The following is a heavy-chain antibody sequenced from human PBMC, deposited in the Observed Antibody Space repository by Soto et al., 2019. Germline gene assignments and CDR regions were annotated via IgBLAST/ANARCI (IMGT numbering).Heavy chain of an antibody. J-gene: IGHJ6*02. Sequence: QVQLVESGGGVVQPGRSLRLSCATSGFTFNKCNMHWVRQAPGQGLEWVAVMSHDGRNEYYEDSVKGRFTISRDNSKNSMYLQMNSLRVEDTATYYCALEHHPKVYFGMDVWGQGTKVIVSS. CDR2: MSHDGRNE. CDR3: ALEHHPKVYFGMDV. V-gene: IGHV3-33*01. CDR1: GFTFNKCN.